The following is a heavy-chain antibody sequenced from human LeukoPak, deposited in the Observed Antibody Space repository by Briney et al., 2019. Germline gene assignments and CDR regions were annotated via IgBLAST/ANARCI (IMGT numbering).Heavy chain of an antibody. CDR3: ARDLAAAGTDWFDP. D-gene: IGHD6-13*01. J-gene: IGHJ5*02. CDR2: INHSGGT. Sequence: SETLSLTCAVYGGSCSGYYWSWIRQPPGKGLEWIGEINHSGGTNYNPSLKSRVTISVDTSKNQFSLKLSSVTAADTAVYYCARDLAAAGTDWFDPWGQGTLVTVSS. V-gene: IGHV4-34*01. CDR1: GGSCSGYY.